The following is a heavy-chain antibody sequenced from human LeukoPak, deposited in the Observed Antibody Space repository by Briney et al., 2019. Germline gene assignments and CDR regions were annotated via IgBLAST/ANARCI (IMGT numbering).Heavy chain of an antibody. J-gene: IGHJ4*02. V-gene: IGHV3-30*03. CDR3: VRAPIVAAGLVDS. CDR2: ISYDGSNK. Sequence: GGSLRLSCAASGFTFSSYGMHWVRQAPGKGLEWVAVISYDGSNKYYADSVKGRFTISRDNSKNTLYLQMNSLRAEDTAVYYCVRAPIVAAGLVDSWGQGTLVTVSS. CDR1: GFTFSSYG. D-gene: IGHD6-13*01.